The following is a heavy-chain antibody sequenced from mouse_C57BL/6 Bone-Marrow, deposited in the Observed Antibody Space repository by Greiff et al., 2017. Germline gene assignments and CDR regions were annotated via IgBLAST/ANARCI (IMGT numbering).Heavy chain of an antibody. CDR1: GYTFTDYY. V-gene: IGHV1-26*01. J-gene: IGHJ3*01. CDR2: INPNNGGT. CDR3: ARRNLGLRLGFAY. D-gene: IGHD2-4*01. Sequence: EVQLQQSGPELVKPGASVKISCKASGYTFTDYYMNWVKQSHGKSLEWIGDINPNNGGTSYNQKFKGKATLTVDKSSSTAYMELRSLTSEDSAVYYCARRNLGLRLGFAYWGQGTLVTVSA.